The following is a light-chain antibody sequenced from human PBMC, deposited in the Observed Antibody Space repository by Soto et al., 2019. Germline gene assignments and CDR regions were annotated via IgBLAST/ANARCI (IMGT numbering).Light chain of an antibody. J-gene: IGLJ1*01. CDR3: NSYTGTSSRYV. Sequence: QSALTQPASASGSPGQSITISCTGTSSDIGTYNYVSWYQQHTGKAPKLMIFDVSYRPSGVSNRFSGSKSDNTASLTISGLQAEDEADYYCNSYTGTSSRYVFGTGTKLTVL. V-gene: IGLV2-14*03. CDR1: SSDIGTYNY. CDR2: DVS.